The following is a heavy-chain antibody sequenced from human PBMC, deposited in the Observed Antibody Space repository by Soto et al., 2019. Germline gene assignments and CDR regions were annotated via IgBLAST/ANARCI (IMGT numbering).Heavy chain of an antibody. D-gene: IGHD6-6*01. CDR1: GFTFSSYG. Sequence: PGGFLRLFCAASGFTFSSYGMHWVRQAPGKGLEWVAVIWYDGSNKYYADSVKGRFTISRDNSKNTLYLQMNSLRAEDTAVYYCARDGWEHSSSGWFDPWGQGTLVTVS. V-gene: IGHV3-33*01. CDR2: IWYDGSNK. CDR3: ARDGWEHSSSGWFDP. J-gene: IGHJ5*02.